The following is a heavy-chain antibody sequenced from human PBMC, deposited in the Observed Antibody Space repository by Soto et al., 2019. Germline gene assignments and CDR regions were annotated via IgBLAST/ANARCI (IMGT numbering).Heavy chain of an antibody. CDR3: ARLRGYYDSSGYIDY. D-gene: IGHD3-22*01. Sequence: ASVKVSCKASGYTFTSYYMHWVRQAPGQGLEWMGIINPSGGSTSYAQKFQGRVTMTRDTSTSTVYMELSSLRSEDTAVYYCARLRGYYDSSGYIDYWGQGTLVTVSS. V-gene: IGHV1-46*01. J-gene: IGHJ4*02. CDR2: INPSGGST. CDR1: GYTFTSYY.